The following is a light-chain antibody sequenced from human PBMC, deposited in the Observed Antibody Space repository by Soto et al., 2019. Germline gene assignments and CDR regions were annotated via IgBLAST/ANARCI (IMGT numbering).Light chain of an antibody. V-gene: IGKV1-5*03. J-gene: IGKJ2*01. CDR3: HQYHKLPYT. CDR2: KAS. Sequence: DIQMTQSPSTLSASVEDRVTITCRASQSISAWLAWYQQKPGKAPKLLVYKASTLETGVPSRFSGSGSGTEFTLTISILQRNDFATYFFHQYHKLPYTFAQWTKLESK. CDR1: QSISAW.